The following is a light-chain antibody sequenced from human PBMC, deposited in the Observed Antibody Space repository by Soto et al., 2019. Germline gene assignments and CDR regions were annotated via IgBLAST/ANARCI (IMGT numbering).Light chain of an antibody. CDR3: QQRSNWPGLT. CDR1: QSVSSY. V-gene: IGKV3-11*01. CDR2: DAS. J-gene: IGKJ4*01. Sequence: EIVLTQSPGTLSLSPGERATLSCRASQSVSSYLAWYQQKPGQAPRLLIYDASNRATGIPARFSGSGSGTDFTLTISSLEPEDFAVYYCQQRSNWPGLTFGGRTKVDIK.